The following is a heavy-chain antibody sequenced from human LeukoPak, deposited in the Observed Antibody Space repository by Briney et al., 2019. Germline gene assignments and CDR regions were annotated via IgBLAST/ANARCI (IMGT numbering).Heavy chain of an antibody. CDR1: GFTFSSYA. J-gene: IGHJ4*02. V-gene: IGHV3-23*01. CDR3: AKLRGYSSGWYLFDY. Sequence: GGSLRLSCAASGFTFSSYAMSWVRQAPGKGLEWVSAISGSGGSTYYADSVKGRFTISRDNSKNTLYLQMDSLRAEDTAVYYRAKLRGYSSGWYLFDYWGQGTLVTVSS. CDR2: ISGSGGST. D-gene: IGHD6-19*01.